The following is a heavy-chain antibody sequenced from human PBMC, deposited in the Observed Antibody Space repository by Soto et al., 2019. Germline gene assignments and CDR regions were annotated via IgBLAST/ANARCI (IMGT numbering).Heavy chain of an antibody. CDR2: INPKTGGT. CDR1: GYTFTDYY. CDR3: AREDPRSGAYI. V-gene: IGHV1-2*04. D-gene: IGHD3-3*01. Sequence: ASVKVSCKASGYTFTDYYMHCVRQAPGQGLEWMGWINPKTGGTNYAQKFQGWVTMTRDTSISTAYMELSSLRSEDTAVYYCAREDPRSGAYIWGQGTMVTVSS. J-gene: IGHJ3*02.